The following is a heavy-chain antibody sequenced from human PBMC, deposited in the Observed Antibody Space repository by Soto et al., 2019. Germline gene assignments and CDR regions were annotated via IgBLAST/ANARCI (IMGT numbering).Heavy chain of an antibody. J-gene: IGHJ4*02. D-gene: IGHD3-10*01. CDR1: GGTFSSYA. Sequence: ASVKVSCKASGGTFSSYAISWVRQAPGQGLEWMGGIIPIFGTANYAQKFQGRVTITADESTSTAYMELSSLRSEDTAVYYCASPYPYYYGSGSYYCWGQGTLVTVSS. CDR2: IIPIFGTA. V-gene: IGHV1-69*13. CDR3: ASPYPYYYGSGSYYC.